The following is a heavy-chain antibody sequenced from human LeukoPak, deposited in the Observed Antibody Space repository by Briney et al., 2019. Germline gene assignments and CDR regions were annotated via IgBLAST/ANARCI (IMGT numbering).Heavy chain of an antibody. CDR2: ISGSGGST. V-gene: IGHV3-23*01. J-gene: IGHJ4*02. CDR1: GFTFSDYY. Sequence: GGSLRLSCAASGFTFSDYYMNWIRQAPGKGLEWVSAISGSGGSTYYADSVKGRFTISRDNSKNTLYLQMNSLRAEDTAVYYCANFWSGYFYYFDYWGQGTLVTVSS. D-gene: IGHD3-3*01. CDR3: ANFWSGYFYYFDY.